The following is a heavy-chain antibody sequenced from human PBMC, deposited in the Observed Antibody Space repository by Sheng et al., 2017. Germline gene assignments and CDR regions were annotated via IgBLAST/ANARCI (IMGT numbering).Heavy chain of an antibody. Sequence: QVQLVQSGAEVKKPGASVKVSCKASGFTFTGYYIHWVRQAPGQGLEWMGWINPNSGGTNYAQKFQGRVTMTRDTSISTAYMELSRLRSDDTAVYYCASLPLWYYYGSGSYCCPVWGQGTTVTVSS. CDR1: GFTFTGYY. J-gene: IGHJ6*02. D-gene: IGHD3-10*01. CDR3: ASLPLWYYYGSGSYCCPV. V-gene: IGHV1-2*02. CDR2: INPNSGGT.